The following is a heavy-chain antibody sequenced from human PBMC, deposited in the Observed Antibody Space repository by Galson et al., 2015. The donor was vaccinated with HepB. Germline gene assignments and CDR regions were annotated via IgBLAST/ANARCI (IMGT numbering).Heavy chain of an antibody. J-gene: IGHJ6*02. D-gene: IGHD3-10*01. Sequence: SVKVSCKASGGTFSSYAISWVRQAPGQGLEWMGGIIPIFGTANYAQNFQGRVTITADESTNTDYMELSSLGSEDTAVYYCARDMVRGPKVRHYYGMDVWGQGTTVTVSS. CDR2: IIPIFGTA. CDR3: ARDMVRGPKVRHYYGMDV. V-gene: IGHV1-69*13. CDR1: GGTFSSYA.